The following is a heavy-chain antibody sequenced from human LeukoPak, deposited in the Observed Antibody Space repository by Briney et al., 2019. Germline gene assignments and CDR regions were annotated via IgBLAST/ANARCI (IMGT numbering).Heavy chain of an antibody. V-gene: IGHV6-1*01. CDR3: ARELIHRGGSYPDY. D-gene: IGHD1-26*01. Sequence: SLTLSLTCAISGDSVSSNSAAWTWIRQSPSRGLQWLGMTYYRSKLYSDYAVSVKIRKTIYPDTSKNQFSLQLNSVTPEDTAVYFCARELIHRGGSYPDYWGQGTLVTVSS. CDR1: GDSVSSNSAA. J-gene: IGHJ4*02. CDR2: TYYRSKLYS.